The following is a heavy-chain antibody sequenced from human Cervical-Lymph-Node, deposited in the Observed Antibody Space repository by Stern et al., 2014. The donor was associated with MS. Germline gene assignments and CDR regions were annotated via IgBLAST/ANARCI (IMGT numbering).Heavy chain of an antibody. Sequence: QLQLQESGPGLVKPSQTLSLTCTVSGGSISSGSYYWSWIRQPAGKGLEWIGRIYTSGSTNYNPSLKSRVTISVDTSKNQFSLKLSSVTAADTAVYYCARAAAMVLFDYWGQGTLVTVSS. V-gene: IGHV4-61*02. CDR2: IYTSGST. D-gene: IGHD5-18*01. CDR1: GGSISSGSYY. CDR3: ARAAAMVLFDY. J-gene: IGHJ4*02.